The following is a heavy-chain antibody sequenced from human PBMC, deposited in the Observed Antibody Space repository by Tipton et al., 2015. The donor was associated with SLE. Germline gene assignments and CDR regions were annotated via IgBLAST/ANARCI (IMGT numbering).Heavy chain of an antibody. V-gene: IGHV4-34*01. Sequence: TLSLTCAVYGGSFSGYYWSWIRQPPGKGLEWIGEINHSGSTNYNPSLKSRVTISVDTSKNQFSLKLSSVTAADTAVYYCARTKGFTMVQGVRPGDAFDIWGQGTMVTVSS. CDR1: GGSFSGYY. CDR2: INHSGST. J-gene: IGHJ3*02. D-gene: IGHD3-10*01. CDR3: ARTKGFTMVQGVRPGDAFDI.